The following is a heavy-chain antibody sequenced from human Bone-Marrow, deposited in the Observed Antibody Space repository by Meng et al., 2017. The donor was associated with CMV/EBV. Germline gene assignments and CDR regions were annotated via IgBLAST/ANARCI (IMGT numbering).Heavy chain of an antibody. CDR2: ISSSGSTI. Sequence: GGSLRLSCAASGFTFSSYEMNWVRQAPGKGLEWVSYISSSGSTIYYADSVKGRFTISRDNAKNSLYLQMNSLRAEDTAVYYCALIAYYDFWSGYDFDYWGQGTLVTLSS. CDR1: GFTFSSYE. V-gene: IGHV3-48*03. J-gene: IGHJ4*02. CDR3: ALIAYYDFWSGYDFDY. D-gene: IGHD3-3*01.